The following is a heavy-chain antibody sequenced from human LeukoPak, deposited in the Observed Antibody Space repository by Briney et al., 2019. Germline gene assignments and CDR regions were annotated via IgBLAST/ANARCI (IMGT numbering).Heavy chain of an antibody. CDR2: ISSSSSYI. V-gene: IGHV3-21*01. Sequence: PGGSLRLSCAASGFTFSSYSMNWVRQAPGKGLEWVSSISSSSSYIYYADSVKGRFTISRDNAKNSLYLQMNSLRAEDTAVYYCARAEGGYDYFDYWGQGTLVTVSS. J-gene: IGHJ4*02. D-gene: IGHD5-12*01. CDR3: ARAEGGYDYFDY. CDR1: GFTFSSYS.